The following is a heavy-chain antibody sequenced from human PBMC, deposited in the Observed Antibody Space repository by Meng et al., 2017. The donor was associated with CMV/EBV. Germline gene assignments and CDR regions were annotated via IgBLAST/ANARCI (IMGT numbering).Heavy chain of an antibody. V-gene: IGHV1-2*02. D-gene: IGHD2-2*01. CDR3: ASGNIVVVPAAMGPHDAFDI. Sequence: ASVKVSCKASGYTFTGYYMHWVRQAPGQGLEWMGWINPNSGGTNYAQKFQGRVTMTRDTSISTAYMELSRLSSDDTAVYYCASGNIVVVPAAMGPHDAFDIWGQGTMVTVSS. CDR2: INPNSGGT. CDR1: GYTFTGYY. J-gene: IGHJ3*02.